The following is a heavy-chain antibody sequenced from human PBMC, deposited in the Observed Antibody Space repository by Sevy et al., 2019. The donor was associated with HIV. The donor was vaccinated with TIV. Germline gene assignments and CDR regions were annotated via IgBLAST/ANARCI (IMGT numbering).Heavy chain of an antibody. CDR2: IKEDGSEK. J-gene: IGHJ6*03. D-gene: IGHD3-16*01. V-gene: IGHV3-7*01. Sequence: GESLKISCAASGFTFSSYWMSWVCQAPGKGLEWVANIKEDGSEKNYVDSVKGRFTISRDNAKNSLYLQMNSLRAEDTAVYYCARSGSGFEDYYYYMDVWGKGTTVTVSS. CDR1: GFTFSSYW. CDR3: ARSGSGFEDYYYYMDV.